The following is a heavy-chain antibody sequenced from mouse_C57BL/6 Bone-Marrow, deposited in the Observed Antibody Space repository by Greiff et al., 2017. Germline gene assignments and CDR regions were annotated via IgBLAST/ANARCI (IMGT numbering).Heavy chain of an antibody. CDR3: ARKSTTTVVAPYAMDY. J-gene: IGHJ4*01. D-gene: IGHD1-1*01. V-gene: IGHV1-9*01. Sequence: QVQLQQSGAELMKPGASVKLSCKATGYTFTGYWIEWVKQRPGHGLEWIGEILPGSGSTNYNEKFKGKATFTADTSSNTAYMQLSSLTTEDSAIYYCARKSTTTVVAPYAMDYWGQGTSVTVSS. CDR1: GYTFTGYW. CDR2: ILPGSGST.